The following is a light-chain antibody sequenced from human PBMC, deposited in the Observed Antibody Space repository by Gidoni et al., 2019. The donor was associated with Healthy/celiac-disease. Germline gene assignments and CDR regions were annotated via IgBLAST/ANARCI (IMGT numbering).Light chain of an antibody. Sequence: QAALTQPPSAAGPPGQSVTISGPGTSSDVGGYNYVTWYQQHPGKAPKLMIYEVSKRPSGVPDRFSGSKSGNTASLTVSGLQAEYAADYYFSSYAGSNNVVFGGGTTLTVL. CDR2: EVS. V-gene: IGLV2-8*01. CDR1: SSDVGGYNY. CDR3: SSYAGSNNVV. J-gene: IGLJ2*01.